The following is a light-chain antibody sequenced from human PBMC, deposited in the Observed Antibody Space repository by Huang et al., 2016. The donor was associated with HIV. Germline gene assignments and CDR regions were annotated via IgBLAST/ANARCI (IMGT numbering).Light chain of an antibody. Sequence: IQMTQSPSTLSASVGDRVTITCRASHSISDWLAWYQQKPGKAPKLLIYKASTLKSGVPSRFSGSVSGTEFTLTISSLQPDDFATYFCQQYNSWTFGQGTKVEIK. CDR3: QQYNSWT. CDR2: KAS. CDR1: HSISDW. V-gene: IGKV1-5*03. J-gene: IGKJ1*01.